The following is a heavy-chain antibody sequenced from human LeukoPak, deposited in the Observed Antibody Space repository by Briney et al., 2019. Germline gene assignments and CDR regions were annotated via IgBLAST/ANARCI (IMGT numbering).Heavy chain of an antibody. CDR3: ARGPPPGYYDSSGYHN. Sequence: SETLSLTCAVYGGSFSGYYWSWIRQPPGKGLEWIGEINHSGSTNYNPSLKSRVTISVATSKNQFSLKLSSVTAADTAVYYCARGPPPGYYDSSGYHNWGQGTLVTVSS. D-gene: IGHD3-22*01. CDR2: INHSGST. CDR1: GGSFSGYY. V-gene: IGHV4-34*01. J-gene: IGHJ4*02.